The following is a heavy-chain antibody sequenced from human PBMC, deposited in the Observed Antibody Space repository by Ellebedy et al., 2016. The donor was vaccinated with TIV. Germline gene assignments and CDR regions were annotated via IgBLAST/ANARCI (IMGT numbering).Heavy chain of an antibody. V-gene: IGHV3-23*01. J-gene: IGHJ4*02. CDR2: ITASGDST. CDR3: AKDATPTRPRYTGYHIMDY. Sequence: GESLKISCAASEFIFSTYAMNWVRQAPGKGLEWVSAITASGDSTYYADSVKGRFTISRDNSKNTVDLQMNSLRAEDTAVYYCAKDATPTRPRYTGYHIMDYWGQGTLVAVSS. CDR1: EFIFSTYA. D-gene: IGHD5-12*01.